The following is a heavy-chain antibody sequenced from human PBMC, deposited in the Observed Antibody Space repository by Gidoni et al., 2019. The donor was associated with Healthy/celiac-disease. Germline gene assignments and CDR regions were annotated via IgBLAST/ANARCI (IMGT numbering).Heavy chain of an antibody. D-gene: IGHD4-4*01. CDR2: INPSGGST. CDR3: ARDRNSVSNPRWEVGFDP. J-gene: IGHJ5*02. CDR1: GYTFTSYY. V-gene: IGHV1-46*01. Sequence: QVQLVQSGAEVKKPGASVKVSCKASGYTFTSYYMHWVRQAPGQGLEWMGIINPSGGSTSYAQKFQGRVTMTRDTSTSTVYMELSSLRSEDTAVYYCARDRNSVSNPRWEVGFDPWGQGTLVTVSS.